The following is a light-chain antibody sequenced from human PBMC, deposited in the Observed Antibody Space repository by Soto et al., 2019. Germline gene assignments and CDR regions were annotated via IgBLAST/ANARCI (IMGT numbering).Light chain of an antibody. CDR1: QSLLDSDDGNTY. Sequence: DIVMPQTPLSLPVTPGEPASISCGSSQSLLDSDDGNTYLDWYLQKPGQSPQLLIYTVSYRASGVPDRFSGSGSGTDFTLKISRVDAEDVGVYYCLQRIEFPLTFGGGTKVEIK. V-gene: IGKV2-40*01. CDR3: LQRIEFPLT. CDR2: TVS. J-gene: IGKJ4*01.